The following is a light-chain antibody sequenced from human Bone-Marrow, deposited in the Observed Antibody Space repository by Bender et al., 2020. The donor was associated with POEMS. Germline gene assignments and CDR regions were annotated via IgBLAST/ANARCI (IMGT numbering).Light chain of an antibody. V-gene: IGLV2-23*01. CDR2: EGT. CDR3: CSYAAINTWV. J-gene: IGLJ3*02. Sequence: QSALTQAASVSGSPGQSITISCTGASSDFGPYNLVSWYQHHPGKAPKLMIYEGTKRPSGVSNRFSGSKSGNTASLTISGLQAEDEADYYCCSYAAINTWVFGGGTKLTVL. CDR1: SSDFGPYNL.